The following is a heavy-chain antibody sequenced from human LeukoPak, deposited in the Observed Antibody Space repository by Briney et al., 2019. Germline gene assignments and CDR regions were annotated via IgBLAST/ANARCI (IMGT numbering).Heavy chain of an antibody. V-gene: IGHV3-33*01. CDR2: IWFDGSKK. CDR3: ARVANITTFGMDV. Sequence: GRSLRLSCAASGFTFSSYGMHWVRQVRQAPGKGPVWVAVIWFDGSKKYYSDSVKGRFTISRDNSKNTLYLQMNSLRAEDTAVYYCARVANITTFGMDVWGQGTTVTVSS. D-gene: IGHD3-9*01. CDR1: GFTFSSYG. J-gene: IGHJ6*02.